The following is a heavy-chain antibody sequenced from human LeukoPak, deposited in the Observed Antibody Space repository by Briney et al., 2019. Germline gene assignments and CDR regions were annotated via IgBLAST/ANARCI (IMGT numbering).Heavy chain of an antibody. CDR1: GFTFRSYA. CDR3: ARSSSSVSYYFDY. Sequence: AGSLTLSCGASGFTFRSYAMHWVRQPPGKGLELVADISYDGSTQYYADLVKRLFTISDDNSNNTFYMQMTIPRADDTVLYYSARSSSSVSYYFDYWGRGTLVSVSS. V-gene: IGHV3-30*04. J-gene: IGHJ4*02. CDR2: ISYDGSTQ. D-gene: IGHD6-19*01.